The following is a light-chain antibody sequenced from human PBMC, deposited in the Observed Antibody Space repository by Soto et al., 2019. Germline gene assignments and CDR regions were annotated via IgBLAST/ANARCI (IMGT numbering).Light chain of an antibody. Sequence: ENVLTQSPGSLSLSPGERATLSCRASQSVISSYLAWYQQKPGQAPRLLILGASSRAIGIPDRFSGSGSGTDFTLTISRLEPEDFAVYYCQYYGTSPKPFGQGTKVDIK. CDR2: GAS. CDR1: QSVISSY. V-gene: IGKV3-20*01. CDR3: QYYGTSPKP. J-gene: IGKJ1*01.